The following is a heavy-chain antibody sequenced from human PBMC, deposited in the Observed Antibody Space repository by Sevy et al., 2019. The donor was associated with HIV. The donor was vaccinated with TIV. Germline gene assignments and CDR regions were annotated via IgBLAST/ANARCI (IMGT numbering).Heavy chain of an antibody. CDR1: GFTFSSYS. D-gene: IGHD6-19*01. Sequence: GGSLRLSCAASGFTFSSYSMNWVRQAPGKGLEWVSSISSSSSYIYYADSVKGRFTISRDNAKNSLYLQMNSLRAEDTAVYYCARVRYSSGWSGDAFDIWGQGTMATVSS. V-gene: IGHV3-21*01. CDR3: ARVRYSSGWSGDAFDI. CDR2: ISSSSSYI. J-gene: IGHJ3*02.